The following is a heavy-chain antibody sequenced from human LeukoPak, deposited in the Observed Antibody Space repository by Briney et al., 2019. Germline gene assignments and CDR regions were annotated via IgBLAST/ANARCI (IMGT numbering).Heavy chain of an antibody. V-gene: IGHV4-34*01. D-gene: IGHD3-22*01. J-gene: IGHJ4*02. CDR3: ARGPRADDSSGYSVDY. Sequence: SETLSLTCAVYGGSFSGYYWSWIRQPPGKGLEWIGEINHSGSTNYNPSLKSRVTISVDTSKNQFSLKLSSVTAADTAVYYCARGPRADDSSGYSVDYWGQGTLVTVSS. CDR2: INHSGST. CDR1: GGSFSGYY.